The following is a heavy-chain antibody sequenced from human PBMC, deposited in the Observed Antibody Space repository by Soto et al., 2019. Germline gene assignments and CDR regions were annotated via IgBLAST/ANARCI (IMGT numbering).Heavy chain of an antibody. CDR2: ISGSGGST. D-gene: IGHD3-9*01. Sequence: EVQLLESGGGLVQPGGSLRFSCAASGFTFSSYAMSWVRQVPGKGLEWVSAISGSGGSTYYADSVKGRFTISRDNSKNTLYRQMNSLRAEDTAVYYCAKRNDPILTGNKYYYYYGTDVWGQGTTVTVSS. CDR3: AKRNDPILTGNKYYYYYGTDV. J-gene: IGHJ6*02. V-gene: IGHV3-23*01. CDR1: GFTFSSYA.